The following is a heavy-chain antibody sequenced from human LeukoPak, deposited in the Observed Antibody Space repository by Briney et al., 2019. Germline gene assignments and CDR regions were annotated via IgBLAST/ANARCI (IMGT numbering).Heavy chain of an antibody. J-gene: IGHJ6*02. D-gene: IGHD6-13*01. Sequence: GASVKVSCKTSGYTFTRYYMHWVRQAPGQGLEWMGGIIPIFGTANYAQKFQGRVTITADESTSTAYMELSSLRSEDTAVYYCARVGAAPLDYYYYYGMDVWGQGTTVTVSS. CDR1: GYTFTRYY. CDR3: ARVGAAPLDYYYYYGMDV. CDR2: IIPIFGTA. V-gene: IGHV1-69*13.